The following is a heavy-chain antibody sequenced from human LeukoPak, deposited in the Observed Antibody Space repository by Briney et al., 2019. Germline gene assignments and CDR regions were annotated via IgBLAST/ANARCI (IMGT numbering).Heavy chain of an antibody. CDR1: GFTFSNAW. CDR2: IKSKPNGGTT. D-gene: IGHD3-10*01. Sequence: PGGSLRLSCAASGFTFSNAWMNWVRQAPGTGLEWVGRIKSKPNGGTTDYAAPVKGRFTISRDDSKDTVYLQMNSLKTEDTAVYYCTTDLPGGPFDYWGQGILVTVSS. J-gene: IGHJ4*02. V-gene: IGHV3-15*07. CDR3: TTDLPGGPFDY.